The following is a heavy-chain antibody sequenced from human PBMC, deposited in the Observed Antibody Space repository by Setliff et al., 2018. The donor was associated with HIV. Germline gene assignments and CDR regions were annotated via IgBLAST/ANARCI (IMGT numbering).Heavy chain of an antibody. J-gene: IGHJ4*02. CDR1: GYTFSTNA. V-gene: IGHV1-3*01. CDR2: INAGDDNT. Sequence: ASVKVSCKAFGYTFSTNAIHWVRQAPGRRLEWMGYINAGDDNTRYSEKFQGRVTITRDTSANTAYMELSSLRSEDTAVYYCARGSCSGCYLSDYWGLGTLVTV. D-gene: IGHD6-19*01. CDR3: ARGSCSGCYLSDY.